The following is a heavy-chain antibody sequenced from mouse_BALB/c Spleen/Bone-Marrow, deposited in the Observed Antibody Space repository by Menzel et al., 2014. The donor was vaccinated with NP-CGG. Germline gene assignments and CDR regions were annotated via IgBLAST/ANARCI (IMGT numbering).Heavy chain of an antibody. Sequence: QVQLQQSGAELVRPGSSVKISCKASGYAFSAYWMNWVKQRPGQGLEWIGQIYPGDGDTNYNGKFKGKATLTTDKSSSTAYMQLSSLTSEDSAVYFCTRSTATFDYWGQGTTLTVSS. CDR1: GYAFSAYW. CDR3: TRSTATFDY. CDR2: IYPGDGDT. D-gene: IGHD1-2*01. J-gene: IGHJ2*01. V-gene: IGHV1-80*01.